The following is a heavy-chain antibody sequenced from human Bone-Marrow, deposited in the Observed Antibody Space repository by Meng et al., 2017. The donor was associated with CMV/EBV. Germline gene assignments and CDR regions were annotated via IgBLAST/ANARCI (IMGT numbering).Heavy chain of an antibody. D-gene: IGHD4-17*01. J-gene: IGHJ4*02. CDR3: ASRVDYGDYVPCSY. CDR1: GGSISSSNW. CDR2: IYHSGST. Sequence: GSLRLSCAVSGGSISSSNWWSWVRQPPGKGLEWIGEIYHSGSTNYNPSLKSRVTISVDKSKNQFPLKLSSVTAADTAVYYCASRVDYGDYVPCSYWRQGTRVT. V-gene: IGHV4-4*02.